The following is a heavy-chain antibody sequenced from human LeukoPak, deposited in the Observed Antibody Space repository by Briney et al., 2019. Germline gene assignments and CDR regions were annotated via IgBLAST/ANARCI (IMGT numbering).Heavy chain of an antibody. Sequence: GESLKISFKGSGYSFTSYWIGWVRQMPGKGLEWMGIIYPGDSDTRYSPSFQGQVTISADKSISTAYLQWSSLKASDTAMYYCARLLVRGVIIRAFDIWGQGTMVTVSS. J-gene: IGHJ3*02. V-gene: IGHV5-51*01. CDR2: IYPGDSDT. D-gene: IGHD3-10*01. CDR1: GYSFTSYW. CDR3: ARLLVRGVIIRAFDI.